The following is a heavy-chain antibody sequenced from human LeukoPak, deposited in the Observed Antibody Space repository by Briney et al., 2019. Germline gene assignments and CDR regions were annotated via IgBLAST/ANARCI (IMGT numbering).Heavy chain of an antibody. D-gene: IGHD3-22*01. V-gene: IGHV4-59*01. J-gene: IGHJ4*02. CDR1: GGSISSYY. CDR2: IYYSGST. CDR3: ARTRLYYYDSSGYYSSYFDY. Sequence: ASETLSLTCTVSGGSISSYYWSWIRQPPGKGLEWIGYIYYSGSTNYNPSLKSRVTISVDTSKNQFSLKLSSVTAADTAVYYCARTRLYYYDSSGYYSSYFDYWGQGTLVTVPS.